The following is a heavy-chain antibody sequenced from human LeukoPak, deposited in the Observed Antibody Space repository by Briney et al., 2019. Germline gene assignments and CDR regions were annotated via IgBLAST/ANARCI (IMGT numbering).Heavy chain of an antibody. Sequence: GGSLRLSCAASGFTFSSYAMHWVRQAPGKGLEWVAVISCDGSNKYYADSVKGRFTVSRDNFKNTLYLQMNSLRAEDTAVYYCARDSTDGVIPRELHPPFDYWGQGTPVTVSS. J-gene: IGHJ4*02. V-gene: IGHV3-30-3*01. D-gene: IGHD1-26*01. CDR1: GFTFSSYA. CDR2: ISCDGSNK. CDR3: ARDSTDGVIPRELHPPFDY.